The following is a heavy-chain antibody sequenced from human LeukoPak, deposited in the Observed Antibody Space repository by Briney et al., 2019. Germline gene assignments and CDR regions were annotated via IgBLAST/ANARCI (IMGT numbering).Heavy chain of an antibody. J-gene: IGHJ4*02. CDR1: GNSFGDYY. V-gene: IGHV4-34*01. CDR3: AGERVLGDCDFWSGYYTSRGYFDY. CDR2: INHSGST. D-gene: IGHD3-3*01. Sequence: SETLSLTCTVSGNSFGDYYWSWIRQPAGKGLEWIGEINHSGSTNYNPSLKSRVTISVDTSKNQFSLKLSSVTAADTAVYYCAGERVLGDCDFWSGYYTSRGYFDYWGQGTLVTVSS.